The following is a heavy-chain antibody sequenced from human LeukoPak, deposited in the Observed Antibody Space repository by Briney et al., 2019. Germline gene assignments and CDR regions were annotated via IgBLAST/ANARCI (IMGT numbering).Heavy chain of an antibody. CDR1: GFTFSSYA. Sequence: PGGSLRLSCAASGFTFSSYAMSWVRQAPGKGLEWVSAISGSGGSTYYADSVKGRFTISRDNSKNTLYLQMNSLRAEDTAVYYCAKDGGYYYYYYMDVWGKGTTVTISS. CDR2: ISGSGGST. V-gene: IGHV3-23*01. D-gene: IGHD3-3*01. CDR3: AKDGGYYYYYYMDV. J-gene: IGHJ6*03.